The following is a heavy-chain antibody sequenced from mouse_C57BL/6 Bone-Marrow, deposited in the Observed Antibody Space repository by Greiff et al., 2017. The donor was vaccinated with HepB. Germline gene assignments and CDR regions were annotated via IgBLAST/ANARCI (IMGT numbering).Heavy chain of an antibody. CDR2: ISSGSSTI. CDR3: ARPGDGYYRCFAY. V-gene: IGHV5-17*01. D-gene: IGHD2-3*01. CDR1: GFTFSDYG. J-gene: IGHJ3*01. Sequence: EVKLVESGGGLVKPGGSLKLSCAASGFTFSDYGMHWVRQAPEKGLEWVAYISSGSSTIYYADTVKGRFTIARDNAKNTLFLQMTSLMSEDTAMYYCARPGDGYYRCFAYWGQGTLVTVSA.